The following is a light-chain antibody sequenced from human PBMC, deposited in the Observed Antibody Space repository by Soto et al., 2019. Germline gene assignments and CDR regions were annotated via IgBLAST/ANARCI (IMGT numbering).Light chain of an antibody. CDR3: QQFNSYPPWST. V-gene: IGKV1-13*02. Sequence: AIQLTQSPSSLSASVGDRVTITCRASQGISSALAWYQQKPGKAPKLLIYDASSLESGVPSRFSGSGSGTDFTLTISSLQPEDFATYYCQQFNSYPPWSTFGGGTKVEIK. CDR2: DAS. CDR1: QGISSA. J-gene: IGKJ4*01.